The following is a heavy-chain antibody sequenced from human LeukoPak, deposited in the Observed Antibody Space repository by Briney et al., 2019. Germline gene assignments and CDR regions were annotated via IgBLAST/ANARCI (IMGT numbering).Heavy chain of an antibody. Sequence: PGGSLRLSCAASRFTFSDYYMSWIRQAPGKGLEWVSYISSSSSFTNYADSVKGRFTISRNNAKNSLYLQMDSLRAEDTAMYYCARDRITGRRANEMGYWGQGTRVTVSS. CDR2: ISSSSSFT. V-gene: IGHV3-11*05. CDR3: ARDRITGRRANEMGY. J-gene: IGHJ4*02. CDR1: RFTFSDYY. D-gene: IGHD1-20*01.